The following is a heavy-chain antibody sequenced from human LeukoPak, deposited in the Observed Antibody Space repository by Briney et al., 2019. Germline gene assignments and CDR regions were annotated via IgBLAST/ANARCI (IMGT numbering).Heavy chain of an antibody. J-gene: IGHJ6*02. Sequence: SETLSLTCTVSGGSISSYYWSWIRQPPGKGLEWIGYIYYSGSTYYNPSLKSRVTISVDTSKNQFSLKLSSVTAADTAVYYCARGTWGMDVWGQGTTVTVSS. CDR3: ARGTWGMDV. V-gene: IGHV4-59*08. CDR2: IYYSGST. CDR1: GGSISSYY.